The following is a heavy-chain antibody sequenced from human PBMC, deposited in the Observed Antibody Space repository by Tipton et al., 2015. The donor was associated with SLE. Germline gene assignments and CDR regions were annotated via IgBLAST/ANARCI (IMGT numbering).Heavy chain of an antibody. CDR2: IYYSGNT. CDR3: ARGDTGDDYFDN. J-gene: IGHJ4*02. CDR1: GDSISSGTYY. V-gene: IGHV4-61*01. Sequence: TLSLTCTVSGDSISSGTYYWSWIRQPPGKGLEWIGYIYYSGNTNYNPSLKSRVTISVDTSTNQFSLKLSSVTAADTAVYYCARGDTGDDYFDNWGQGTLVTVSS. D-gene: IGHD7-27*01.